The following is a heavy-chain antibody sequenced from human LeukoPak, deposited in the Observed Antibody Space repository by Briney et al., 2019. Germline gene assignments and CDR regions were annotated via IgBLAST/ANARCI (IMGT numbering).Heavy chain of an antibody. J-gene: IGHJ4*02. CDR3: ATGGLGWVITYYFDY. D-gene: IGHD2-21*01. V-gene: IGHV4-38-2*02. CDR2: IYHSGST. Sequence: SETLSLTCTVSGYSISSGYYWGWIRQPPGKGLEWIGSIYHSGSTYYNPSLKSRVTISVDTSKNQFSLKLSSVTAADTDVYYCATGGLGWVITYYFDYWGQGTLVTVSS. CDR1: GYSISSGYY.